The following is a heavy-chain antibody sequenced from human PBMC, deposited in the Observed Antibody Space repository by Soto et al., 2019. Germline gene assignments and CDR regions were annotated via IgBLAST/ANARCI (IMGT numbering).Heavy chain of an antibody. Sequence: GESLKISCKGSGYSFTSYWIGWVRQMPGKGLEWMGIIYPGDSDTRYSPSFQGQGTISADKSISTAYLQWSSLKASDTAMYYCAGSDPFGESPRHYYMDVWGKGTTVTVSS. CDR1: GYSFTSYW. D-gene: IGHD3-10*01. V-gene: IGHV5-51*01. J-gene: IGHJ6*03. CDR2: IYPGDSDT. CDR3: AGSDPFGESPRHYYMDV.